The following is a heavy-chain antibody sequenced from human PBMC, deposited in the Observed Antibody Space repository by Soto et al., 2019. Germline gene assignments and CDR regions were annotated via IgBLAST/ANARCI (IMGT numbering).Heavy chain of an antibody. CDR3: ARVLLWFGERGYGMDV. CDR1: GFTVSSNY. Sequence: EVQLVESGGGLVQPGGSLRLSCAASGFTVSSNYMSWVRQAPGKGLEWVSVIYSGGSTYYADSVKGRFTISSDNSKNTLYLQMNSLRAEDTAVYYCARVLLWFGERGYGMDVWGQGTTVTVSS. CDR2: IYSGGST. D-gene: IGHD3-10*01. V-gene: IGHV3-66*01. J-gene: IGHJ6*02.